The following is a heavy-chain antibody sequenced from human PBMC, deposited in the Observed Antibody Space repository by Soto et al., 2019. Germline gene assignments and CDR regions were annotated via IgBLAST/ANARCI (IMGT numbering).Heavy chain of an antibody. V-gene: IGHV4-39*02. J-gene: IGHJ4*02. D-gene: IGHD3-22*01. CDR3: TREGDGSGFFSDF. CDR1: GGSIRSSTYY. CDR2: IYYSGST. Sequence: PSETLSLTCTVSGGSIRSSTYYWGWIRQPPGKGLEWIGSIYYSGSTHYNPSLKSRVTMSVDTATNQFSLKLNSVTAADTAVYYCTREGDGSGFFSDFWGQGALVTVSS.